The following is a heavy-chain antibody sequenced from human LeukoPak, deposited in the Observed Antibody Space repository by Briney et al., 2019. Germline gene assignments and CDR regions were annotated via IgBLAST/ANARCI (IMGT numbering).Heavy chain of an antibody. CDR1: GYTLTELS. J-gene: IGHJ3*02. CDR3: TQSWTHAFDI. Sequence: ASVKVSCTVSGYTLTELSMHWVRQAPGKGLEWMGGFDPEDGETIYAQKFQGRVTMTEDTSTDTAYMELSSLRSEDTAVYYCTQSWTHAFDIWGQGTMVTVSS. D-gene: IGHD6-13*01. CDR2: FDPEDGET. V-gene: IGHV1-24*01.